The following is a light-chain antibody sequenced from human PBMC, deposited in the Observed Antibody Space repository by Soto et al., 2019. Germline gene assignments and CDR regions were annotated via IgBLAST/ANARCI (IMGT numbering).Light chain of an antibody. V-gene: IGKV3-20*01. CDR2: GAS. J-gene: IGKJ2*01. CDR1: QSVSSTY. CDR3: QQKVT. Sequence: EIVLTQSPGTLSLSPGETATLSCRASQSVSSTYLAWYQQKPGQAPRLLIYGASSRASGIPDRFSGSGSGTDFTLTISRLEPEDFAVYYCQQKVTFGQGTKLEI.